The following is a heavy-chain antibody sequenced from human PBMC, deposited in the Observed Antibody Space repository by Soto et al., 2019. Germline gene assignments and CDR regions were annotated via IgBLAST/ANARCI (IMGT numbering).Heavy chain of an antibody. Sequence: ASVKVSCKASGYTFTSYDINWVRQATGQGLEWMGWMNPNSGNTGYAQKFQGRVTMTRNTSISTAYMELSSLRSEDTAVYYCARGGYYDILTGYPIYYYGMDVWGQGTTVTVSS. D-gene: IGHD3-9*01. CDR2: MNPNSGNT. CDR1: GYTFTSYD. V-gene: IGHV1-8*01. J-gene: IGHJ6*02. CDR3: ARGGYYDILTGYPIYYYGMDV.